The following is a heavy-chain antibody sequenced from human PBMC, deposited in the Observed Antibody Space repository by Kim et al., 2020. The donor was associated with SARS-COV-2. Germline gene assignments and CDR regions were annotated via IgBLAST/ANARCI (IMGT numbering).Heavy chain of an antibody. Sequence: GGSLRLSCAASGFTVSSNYMSWVRQAPGKGLEWVSIIYSGDSTYYADSVKGRFTISRDNSKNTLHLQMNSLRADDTAVYYCARLNSYGYGYFDLWGQGTLVTVSS. J-gene: IGHJ4*02. V-gene: IGHV3-53*01. D-gene: IGHD5-18*01. CDR3: ARLNSYGYGYFDL. CDR1: GFTVSSNY. CDR2: IYSGDST.